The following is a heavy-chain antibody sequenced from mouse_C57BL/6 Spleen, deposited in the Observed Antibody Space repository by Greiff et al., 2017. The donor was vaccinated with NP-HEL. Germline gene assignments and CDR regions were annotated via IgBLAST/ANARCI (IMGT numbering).Heavy chain of an antibody. J-gene: IGHJ4*01. D-gene: IGHD1-1*01. CDR1: GYSITSGYY. V-gene: IGHV3-6*01. CDR3: AREERNYYGRDAMDY. Sequence: DVKLVESGPGLVKPSQSLSLTCSVTGYSITSGYYWNWIRQFPGNKLEWMGYISYDGSNNYNPSLKNRISITRDTSKNQFFLKLNSVTTEDTATYYCAREERNYYGRDAMDYWGQGTSVTVSS. CDR2: ISYDGSN.